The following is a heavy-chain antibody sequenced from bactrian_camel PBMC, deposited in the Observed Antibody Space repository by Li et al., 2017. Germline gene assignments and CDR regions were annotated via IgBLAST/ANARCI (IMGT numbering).Heavy chain of an antibody. CDR2: INGAAGYT. CDR1: GFTFGRYD. Sequence: VQLVESGGGAVQPGGSLSLSCAASGFTFGRYDMSWVRQTPGKGLEWVSRINGAAGYTYYIDSVKGRFTISRDNTKNTLYLQMNSLKPEDTAIYYCAADSGYWGQGTQVTVS. V-gene: IGHV3S40*01. CDR3: AADSGY. J-gene: IGHJ6*01.